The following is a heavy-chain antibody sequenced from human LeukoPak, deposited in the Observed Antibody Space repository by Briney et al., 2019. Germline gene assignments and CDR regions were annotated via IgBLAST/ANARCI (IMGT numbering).Heavy chain of an antibody. J-gene: IGHJ4*02. CDR1: GFTFSSYN. Sequence: PGGSLRLSCAASGFTFSSYNMNWVRQAPGKGLEWVSSISTSSSYIYYADSVKGRFTISRDNAENSLYLQMHSLRVEDTALYYCARDDNWNDKPFDFWGQGTLVTVSS. D-gene: IGHD1-20*01. CDR3: ARDDNWNDKPFDF. CDR2: ISTSSSYI. V-gene: IGHV3-21*01.